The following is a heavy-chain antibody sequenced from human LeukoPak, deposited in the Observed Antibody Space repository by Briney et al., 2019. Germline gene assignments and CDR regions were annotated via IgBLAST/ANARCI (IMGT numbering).Heavy chain of an antibody. CDR2: IYHSGST. Sequence: SETLSLTCAVSGYSISSGYYWGWVRQPPGKGLEWIGSIYHSGSTYYNPSLKSRVTISVDTSKNQFSLKLSSVTAADTAVYYCVRYFDWSPDHWGQGTLVTVSS. CDR1: GYSISSGYY. V-gene: IGHV4-38-2*01. J-gene: IGHJ4*02. D-gene: IGHD3-9*01. CDR3: VRYFDWSPDH.